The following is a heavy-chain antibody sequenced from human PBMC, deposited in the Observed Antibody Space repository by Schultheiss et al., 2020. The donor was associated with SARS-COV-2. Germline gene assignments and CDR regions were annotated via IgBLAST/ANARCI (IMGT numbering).Heavy chain of an antibody. Sequence: ASVKVSCKASGYTFTGYYMHWVRQAPGQGLEWMGWINPNSGGTNYAQKFQGRVTMTRDTSISTAYMELSRLRSDDTAVYYCARDGYSSGWYWSDTRMKMDVWGQGTTVTVSS. CDR2: INPNSGGT. V-gene: IGHV1-2*02. D-gene: IGHD6-19*01. CDR3: ARDGYSSGWYWSDTRMKMDV. CDR1: GYTFTGYY. J-gene: IGHJ6*02.